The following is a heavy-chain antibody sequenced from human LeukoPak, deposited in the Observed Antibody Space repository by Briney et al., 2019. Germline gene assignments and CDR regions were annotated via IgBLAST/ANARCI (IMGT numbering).Heavy chain of an antibody. CDR2: MNPNSGNP. J-gene: IGHJ3*02. Sequence: ASVKVSCKASGYTLTSYVINWVRQATGKGLEWMGWMNPNSGNPGYAQKFQGRATKTRNTSISTAYMELSSLRSEDTAVYYCATVSSGYHDAFDIWGQGTMVTVSS. CDR1: GYTLTSYV. D-gene: IGHD3-22*01. V-gene: IGHV1-8*01. CDR3: ATVSSGYHDAFDI.